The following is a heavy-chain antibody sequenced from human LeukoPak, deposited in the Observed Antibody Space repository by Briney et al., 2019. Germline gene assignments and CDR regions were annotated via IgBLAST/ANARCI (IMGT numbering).Heavy chain of an antibody. CDR3: AKRIPGIAVADSFDY. Sequence: GGSLRLSCAASGFIFSSCAMSWVRQAPGKGLEWVSAISAGGGTTYYADSVKGRFTISRDNSKNTLYLQMKSLRAEDTAVYYCAKRIPGIAVADSFDYWGQGTLVTVSS. V-gene: IGHV3-23*01. CDR2: ISAGGGTT. J-gene: IGHJ4*02. D-gene: IGHD6-19*01. CDR1: GFIFSSCA.